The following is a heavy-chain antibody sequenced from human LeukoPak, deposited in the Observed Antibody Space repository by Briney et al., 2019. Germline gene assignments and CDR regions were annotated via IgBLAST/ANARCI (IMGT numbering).Heavy chain of an antibody. CDR3: ATAPTGPYCSSTSCLALVY. D-gene: IGHD2-2*01. CDR2: FDPEDGET. Sequence: GASVKVSCKFSGYTLTELSMHWVRQAPGKGREWMGGFDPEDGETIYAQKFQGRVTMTEDTSTDTAYMELSSLRSEDTAVYYCATAPTGPYCSSTSCLALVYWGQGTLVTVSS. CDR1: GYTLTELS. V-gene: IGHV1-24*01. J-gene: IGHJ4*02.